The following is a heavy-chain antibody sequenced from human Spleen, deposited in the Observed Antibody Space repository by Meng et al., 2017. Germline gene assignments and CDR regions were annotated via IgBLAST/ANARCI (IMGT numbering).Heavy chain of an antibody. CDR2: IHHTGST. CDR3: ASAGYYCLDY. CDR1: GGSIRSGNW. J-gene: IGHJ4*02. V-gene: IGHV4-4*02. Sequence: VQLQDRGPGLVNSSGTLSLTCAVSGGSIRSGNWWSWVRQPPGKGLEWIGEIHHTGSTNYNPSFKSRVTILVDKSENLFSLRLTSVTAADTAVYYCASAGYYCLDYWGQGSLVTVSS. D-gene: IGHD2/OR15-2a*01.